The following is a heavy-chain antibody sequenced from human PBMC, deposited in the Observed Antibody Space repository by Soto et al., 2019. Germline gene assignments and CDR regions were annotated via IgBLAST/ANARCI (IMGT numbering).Heavy chain of an antibody. CDR2: ISHTDRLT. CDR3: ARDTGRASADL. CDR1: GFTFSYYE. J-gene: IGHJ5*02. V-gene: IGHV3-48*03. Sequence: EVQLAESGGDLVQPGGSLRLSCVGSGFTFSYYEMNWVRQAPGKGLERVAFISHTDRLTHYPDSVKGRFTISRVNAQNSLYLEMTSLRVEDTGVYYCARDTGRASADLWGQGTLVTVSS. D-gene: IGHD6-13*01.